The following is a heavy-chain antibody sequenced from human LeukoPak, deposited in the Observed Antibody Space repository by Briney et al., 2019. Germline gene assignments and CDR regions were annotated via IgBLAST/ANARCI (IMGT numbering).Heavy chain of an antibody. D-gene: IGHD6-19*01. CDR2: IYPGDSDT. CDR3: AREYSSGWYSSSAFDI. J-gene: IGHJ3*02. CDR1: GYSFTSYW. V-gene: IGHV5-51*01. Sequence: GESLKISCKGSGYSFTSYWIGWVRQMPGKGLEWMGIIYPGDSDTRYSPSFQGQVTISADKSISTAYLQWSSLKASDTAMYYCAREYSSGWYSSSAFDIWSQGTMVTVSS.